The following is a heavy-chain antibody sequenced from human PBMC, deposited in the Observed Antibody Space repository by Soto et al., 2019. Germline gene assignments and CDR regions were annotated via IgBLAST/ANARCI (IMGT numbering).Heavy chain of an antibody. CDR1: GYTFTNYD. V-gene: IGHV1-8*01. CDR3: ARCATMVREGYDS. CDR2: MNPNSGNT. Sequence: ASVKVSCKASGYTFTNYDINWVRQATGQGLEWIGWMNPNSGNTGSIEKLQGRITMTRDTSTTTAYMELTSLTSEDTAVYYCARCATMVREGYDSWGQGTLVTVSS. D-gene: IGHD3-10*01. J-gene: IGHJ5*01.